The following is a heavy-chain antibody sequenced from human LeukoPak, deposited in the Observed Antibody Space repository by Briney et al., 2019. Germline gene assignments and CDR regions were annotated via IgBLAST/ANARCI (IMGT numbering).Heavy chain of an antibody. D-gene: IGHD2-2*01. V-gene: IGHV3-7*03. CDR2: IKQDETEK. J-gene: IGHJ4*02. CDR1: GGSISSSSYY. CDR3: VRLGSTSPGNWYKLFDQ. Sequence: PSETLSLTCTVSGGSISSSSYYCGWIRQPPGKGLEWVANIKQDETEKFYLGSVKGRFTISRDNAKNSLYLQMNSLRVEDTALYYCVRLGSTSPGNWYKLFDQWGQGTLVTVSS.